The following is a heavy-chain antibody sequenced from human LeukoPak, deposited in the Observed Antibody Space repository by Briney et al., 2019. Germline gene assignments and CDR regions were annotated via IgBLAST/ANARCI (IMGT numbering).Heavy chain of an antibody. V-gene: IGHV1-8*01. J-gene: IGHJ4*02. CDR1: GYSFSSYD. D-gene: IGHD2-8*01. CDR3: TRSVRNGHFDY. Sequence: ASVKVPCKASGYSFSSYDIIWVRQAPGQGLEWMGWMNPNSGNTGYAQKFQGRVTMTRSTSISTAYMELSSLRFEDTAVYFCTRSVRNGHFDYWGQGTLVTVSS. CDR2: MNPNSGNT.